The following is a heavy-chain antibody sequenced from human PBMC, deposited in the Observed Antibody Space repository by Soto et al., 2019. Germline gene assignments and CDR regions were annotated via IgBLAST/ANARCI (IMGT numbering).Heavy chain of an antibody. CDR3: ARGGFYDFWSGNSYDY. Sequence: GGSLRLSCAASGFTFSSYGMHWVRQAPGKGLEWVAVIWYDGSNKYYADSVKGRFTISRDNSKNTLYLQMNSLRAEDTAVYYCARGGFYDFWSGNSYDYWGQGTLVTVSS. CDR2: IWYDGSNK. V-gene: IGHV3-33*01. J-gene: IGHJ4*02. CDR1: GFTFSSYG. D-gene: IGHD3-3*01.